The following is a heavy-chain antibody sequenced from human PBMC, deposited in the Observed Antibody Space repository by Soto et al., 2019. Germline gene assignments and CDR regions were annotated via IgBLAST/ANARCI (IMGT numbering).Heavy chain of an antibody. CDR1: GFTFSSYA. CDR2: ISYDGSNK. CDR3: ARGEIVPDVTYYFDY. D-gene: IGHD1-26*01. J-gene: IGHJ4*02. V-gene: IGHV3-30-3*01. Sequence: QVQLVESGGGVVQPGRSLRLSCAASGFTFSSYAMHWVRQAPGKGLEWVAVISYDGSNKYYADSVKGRFTISRDNSKNTLYLQMNSLRAEDTAVYYCARGEIVPDVTYYFDYWGQGTLVTVSS.